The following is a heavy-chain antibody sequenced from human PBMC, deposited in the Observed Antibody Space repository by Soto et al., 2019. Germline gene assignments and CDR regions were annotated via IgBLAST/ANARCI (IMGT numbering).Heavy chain of an antibody. CDR1: GGSITRGGHF. J-gene: IGHJ6*02. D-gene: IGHD1-7*01. CDR3: ARDQGITGSTGGMDV. V-gene: IGHV4-31*03. CDR2: IYYSGSA. Sequence: QVQLQESGPGLVKPSQTLSLTCTVSGGSITRGGHFWSWIRQLPGKGLQWIGYIYYSGSAFYNPSHASRVTSSVDTSKNQFYLKLSSVTAADTAVYHCARDQGITGSTGGMDVWGQGTTVTVSS.